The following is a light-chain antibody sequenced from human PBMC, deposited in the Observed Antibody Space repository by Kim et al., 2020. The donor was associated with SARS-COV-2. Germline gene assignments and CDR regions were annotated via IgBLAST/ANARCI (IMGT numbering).Light chain of an antibody. CDR2: DSS. Sequence: EIVMTQSPATLSVSPGERATLSCRASQSAGTNLAWYQHKPGQAPRLLISDSSTRATGIPARFSGSGSGTEFTLTISSLQSEDFALYYCQQYNDWPWTFGPGNKVDIK. CDR3: QQYNDWPWT. V-gene: IGKV3-15*01. J-gene: IGKJ1*01. CDR1: QSAGTN.